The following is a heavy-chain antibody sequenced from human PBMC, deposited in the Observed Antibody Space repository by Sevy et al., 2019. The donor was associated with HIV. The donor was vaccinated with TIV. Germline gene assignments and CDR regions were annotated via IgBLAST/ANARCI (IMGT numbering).Heavy chain of an antibody. D-gene: IGHD3-9*01. CDR2: IYYSGST. Sequence: SETLSLTCTVSGGSISSYYWSWIRQPPGKGLEWIGYIYYSGSTNYNPSLKSRVTISVDTSKNQFSLKLSSVTAADTAVYYCARRGGGYDILTGYYYYYYMDVWGKGTTVTVSS. J-gene: IGHJ6*03. CDR1: GGSISSYY. CDR3: ARRGGGYDILTGYYYYYYMDV. V-gene: IGHV4-59*01.